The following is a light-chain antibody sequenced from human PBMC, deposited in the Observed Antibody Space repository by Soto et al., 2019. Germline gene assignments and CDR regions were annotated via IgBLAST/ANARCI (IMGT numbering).Light chain of an antibody. Sequence: EIVLTQSPGTLSLSPGERATLSCRASQSVSSSYLAWYQQKPGQAPRLLIYGASSRATGIPDRFSGSGSWTDFTLTISSLQPEVFAVYYCQHYGRSALFGPGTKVVIK. V-gene: IGKV3-20*01. CDR2: GAS. CDR1: QSVSSSY. J-gene: IGKJ3*01. CDR3: QHYGRSAL.